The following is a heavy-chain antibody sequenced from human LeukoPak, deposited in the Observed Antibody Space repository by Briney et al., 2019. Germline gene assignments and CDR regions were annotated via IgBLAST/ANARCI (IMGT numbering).Heavy chain of an antibody. CDR3: ARGRGLRYYYYYGMDV. CDR2: IYYSGST. D-gene: IGHD4-17*01. V-gene: IGHV4-59*08. CDR1: GGSISSYY. Sequence: PSETLSLTCTVSGGSISSYYWSWIRQPPGKGLEWIGYIYYSGSTNYNPSLKSRVTISVDTSKNQFSLKLSSVTAADTAVYYCARGRGLRYYYYYGMDVWGHGTTVTVSS. J-gene: IGHJ6*02.